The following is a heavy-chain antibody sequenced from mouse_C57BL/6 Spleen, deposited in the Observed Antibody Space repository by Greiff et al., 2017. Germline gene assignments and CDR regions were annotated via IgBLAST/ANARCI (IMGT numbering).Heavy chain of an antibody. V-gene: IGHV1-49*01. CDR3: ARSEDGRGYFDV. CDR2: FTPYSDAT. CDR1: YFAFTASA. D-gene: IGHD1-1*02. Sequence: LQQSGAELVRPGSSVKLSCKASYFAFTASAMHWVKQRPGHGLEWIGSFTPYSDATEYSENFKGKATLTANTSSSTAYMELSSLTSEDSAVYYGARSEDGRGYFDVWGTGTTVTVSS. J-gene: IGHJ1*03.